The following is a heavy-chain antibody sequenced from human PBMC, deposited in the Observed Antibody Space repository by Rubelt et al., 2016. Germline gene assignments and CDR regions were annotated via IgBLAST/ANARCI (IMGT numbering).Heavy chain of an antibody. Sequence: QVQLVQSGAEVKKPGASVKVSCRASGYTLIHYGITWVRQAPGQGLEWVGWISADSGNTNYAQKFQDRVTMTTYTSTSTAYLDLRGLRSAATAIDFWWRSGGFKGDYFDYWGQGTLVTASS. CDR1: GYTLIHYG. CDR2: ISADSGNT. D-gene: IGHD2-21*01. J-gene: IGHJ4*02. V-gene: IGHV1-18*01. CDR3: WRSGGFKGDYFDY.